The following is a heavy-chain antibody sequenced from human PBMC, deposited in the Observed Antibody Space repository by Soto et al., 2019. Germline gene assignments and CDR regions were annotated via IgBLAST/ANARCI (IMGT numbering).Heavy chain of an antibody. J-gene: IGHJ4*02. Sequence: QVQLQESGPGLVKPSQTLSLTCTVSGGPISSGDYYWSWIRQPPGKGLEWIGYISYNGNTYYNPSIKSRVTISLDRSKNQFSLILSSVTAADTAVYYCARDRIRGVEDYWGQGTLVTVSS. CDR1: GGPISSGDYY. D-gene: IGHD3-10*01. CDR3: ARDRIRGVEDY. CDR2: ISYNGNT. V-gene: IGHV4-30-4*01.